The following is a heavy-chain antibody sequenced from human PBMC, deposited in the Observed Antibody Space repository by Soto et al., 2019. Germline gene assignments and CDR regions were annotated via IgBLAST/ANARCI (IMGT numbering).Heavy chain of an antibody. D-gene: IGHD3-9*01. Sequence: SETLSLTCTVSGGSISSGGYYWSWIRQHPGKGLEWIGYIYYSGSTYYNPSLKSRVTISVDTSKNQFSLKLSSVTAADTAVYYCARDPVLQYFDSHYYYYYGMDVWGQGTTVTVSS. CDR1: GGSISSGGYY. J-gene: IGHJ6*02. CDR2: IYYSGST. V-gene: IGHV4-31*03. CDR3: ARDPVLQYFDSHYYYYYGMDV.